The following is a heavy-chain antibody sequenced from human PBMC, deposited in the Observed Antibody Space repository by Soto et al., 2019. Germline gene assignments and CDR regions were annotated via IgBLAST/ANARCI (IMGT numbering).Heavy chain of an antibody. Sequence: ASVKVSCTASGYTFTGYYMHWVRQAPGQGLEWMGWINPNSGGTNYAQKFQGWVTMTRDTSISTAYMELSRLRSDDTAVYFCARDRVVVAATPLYYGMDVWGQGTTVTVSS. V-gene: IGHV1-2*04. CDR3: ARDRVVVAATPLYYGMDV. CDR2: INPNSGGT. CDR1: GYTFTGYY. J-gene: IGHJ6*02. D-gene: IGHD2-15*01.